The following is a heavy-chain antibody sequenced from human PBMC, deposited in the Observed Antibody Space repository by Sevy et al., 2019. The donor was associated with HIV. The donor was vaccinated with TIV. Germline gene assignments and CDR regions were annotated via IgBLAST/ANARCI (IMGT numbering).Heavy chain of an antibody. CDR1: GFTFSSYH. J-gene: IGHJ4*02. CDR2: VSGSGSTT. V-gene: IGHV3-23*01. Sequence: GGSLRLSCAASGFTFSSYHMSWVRQAPGKGLERVSAVSGSGSTTYYADSLKGRFTISRDNSKNTVYLQMSSLRADDTALYYCAKGGAARPEFWGQGTLVTVS. D-gene: IGHD6-6*01. CDR3: AKGGAARPEF.